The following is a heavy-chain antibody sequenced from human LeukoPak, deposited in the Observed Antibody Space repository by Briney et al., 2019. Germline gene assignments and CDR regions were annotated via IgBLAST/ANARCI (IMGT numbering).Heavy chain of an antibody. CDR3: ARAMT. CDR1: GFTFSNAW. V-gene: IGHV3-7*01. Sequence: GSLRLSCAASGFTFSNAWMSWVRQAPGKGLEWVANIKPDGSDKAYVDSVKGRFTISRDNTKNSLYLQMSSLRAEDTAVYYCARAMTWGQGTLVSVSS. CDR2: IKPDGSDK. J-gene: IGHJ5*02.